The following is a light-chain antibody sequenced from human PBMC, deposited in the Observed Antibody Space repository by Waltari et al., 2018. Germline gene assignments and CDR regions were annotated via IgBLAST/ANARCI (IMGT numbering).Light chain of an antibody. Sequence: DIQMTQSPSTLSASVGDRVTITCRASQSIGSWLAWYQQKPGKAPKLLIYQASNLESGVPSRFSGSGSGTEFPLTISSLQPDDFATYCCQQYSSYSTFGQGTKVEI. J-gene: IGKJ2*01. CDR1: QSIGSW. CDR2: QAS. V-gene: IGKV1-5*03. CDR3: QQYSSYST.